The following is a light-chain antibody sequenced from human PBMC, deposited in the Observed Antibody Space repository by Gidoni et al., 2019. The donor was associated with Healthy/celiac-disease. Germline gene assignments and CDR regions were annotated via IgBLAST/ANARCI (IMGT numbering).Light chain of an antibody. CDR1: SSDVGGYDY. J-gene: IGLJ2*01. Sequence: QSALTQPTSASGAPGQSVTISCTGTSSDVGGYDYVSWYHQHPVKAPKLMIYEVSKRPSGVPDRFSGSKSGNTASLTVSGLQAEDEADYYCSSYAGSNMGVFGGGTKLTLL. CDR2: EVS. V-gene: IGLV2-8*01. CDR3: SSYAGSNMGV.